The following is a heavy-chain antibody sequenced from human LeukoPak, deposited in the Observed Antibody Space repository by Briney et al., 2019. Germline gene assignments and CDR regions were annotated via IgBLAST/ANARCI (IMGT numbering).Heavy chain of an antibody. J-gene: IGHJ4*02. Sequence: SVKVSCKASGGTFSSYAISWVRQAPGQGLEWMGGIIPIFGTANYAQKFQGRVTITTDESTSTAYMELSSLRSEDTAVYYCARDGSDIAAAGGYFDYWGQGTLVTVSS. V-gene: IGHV1-69*05. CDR1: GGTFSSYA. CDR2: IIPIFGTA. CDR3: ARDGSDIAAAGGYFDY. D-gene: IGHD6-13*01.